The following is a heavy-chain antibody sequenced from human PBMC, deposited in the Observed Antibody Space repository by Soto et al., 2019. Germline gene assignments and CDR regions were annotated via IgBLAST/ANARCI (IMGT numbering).Heavy chain of an antibody. D-gene: IGHD3-16*01. CDR1: GGPFRGYG. Sequence: QVQLVQSGPEVKKTGSSMKVSCKASGGPFRGYGVNSVRQAPGQGLEWIGGIIPNFGAPNYAQKFQGRVSMTADGVTSTGDREVKGLRSDDTAVYYGATPAGDFDGRFYQHGGLDVWGQGTRLTVSS. J-gene: IGHJ6*02. V-gene: IGHV1-69*01. CDR2: IIPNFGAP. CDR3: ATPAGDFDGRFYQHGGLDV.